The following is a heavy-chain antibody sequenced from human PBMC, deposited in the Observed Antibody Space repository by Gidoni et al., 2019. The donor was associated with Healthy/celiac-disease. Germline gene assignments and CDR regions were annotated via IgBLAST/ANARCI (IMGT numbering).Heavy chain of an antibody. Sequence: QVQLQESGPGLVKPSQTLSLTCTVSGGSIRSGSYYWSWIRQPAGKGLEWIGRIYTSGSTNYNPSLKSRVTISVDTSKNQFSLKLSSVTAADTAVYYCARGRRFLEWSISPWEINNWFDPWGQGTLVTVSS. CDR2: IYTSGST. D-gene: IGHD3-3*01. V-gene: IGHV4-61*02. CDR3: ARGRRFLEWSISPWEINNWFDP. J-gene: IGHJ5*02. CDR1: GGSIRSGSYY.